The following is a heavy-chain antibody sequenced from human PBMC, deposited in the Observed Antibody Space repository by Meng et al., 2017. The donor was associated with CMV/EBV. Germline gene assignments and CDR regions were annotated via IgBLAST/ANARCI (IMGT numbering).Heavy chain of an antibody. CDR2: INHSGST. Sequence: SETLSLTCAVCGGSFSGYYWSWIRQPPGKGLEWIGEINHSGSTNYNPSLKSRVTISVDTSKNQFSLKLSPVTAADTAVYYCARGFGARDYWGQGTLVTVSS. J-gene: IGHJ4*02. CDR1: GGSFSGYY. V-gene: IGHV4-34*01. D-gene: IGHD3-16*01. CDR3: ARGFGARDY.